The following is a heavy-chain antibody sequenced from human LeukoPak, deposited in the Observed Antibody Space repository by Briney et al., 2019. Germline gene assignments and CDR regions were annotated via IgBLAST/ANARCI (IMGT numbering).Heavy chain of an antibody. CDR1: GFTFSSYS. D-gene: IGHD1-26*01. CDR2: ISSSSSYI. Sequence: PGGSLRLSCAASGFTFSSYSMNSVRQAPGKGLEWVSSISSSSSYIYYADSVKGRFTISRDNSKNTLYLQMNSLRAEDTAVYYCARGGSYLSAFDIWGQGTMVTVSS. CDR3: ARGGSYLSAFDI. J-gene: IGHJ3*02. V-gene: IGHV3-21*04.